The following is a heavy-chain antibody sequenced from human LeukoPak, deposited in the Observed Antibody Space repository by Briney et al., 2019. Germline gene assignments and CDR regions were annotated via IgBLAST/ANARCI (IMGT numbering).Heavy chain of an antibody. V-gene: IGHV1-58*02. CDR3: AADRSNIAAAGTSFEMPRDY. Sequence: GASVKVSCTASGYTFTSYGISWVRQAPGQGLEWMGWIVVGSGNTNYAQKFQERVTITRDMSTSTAYMELSSLRSEDTAVYYCAADRSNIAAAGTSFEMPRDYWGQGTLVTVSS. D-gene: IGHD6-13*01. CDR2: IVVGSGNT. J-gene: IGHJ4*02. CDR1: GYTFTSYG.